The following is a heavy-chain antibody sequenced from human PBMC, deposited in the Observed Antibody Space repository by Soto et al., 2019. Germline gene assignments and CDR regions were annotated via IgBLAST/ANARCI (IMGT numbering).Heavy chain of an antibody. J-gene: IGHJ4*02. CDR1: GFTFSSYG. D-gene: IGHD5-18*01. CDR2: ISYDGSNK. V-gene: IGHV3-30*18. Sequence: SLRLSCAASGFTFSSYGMHWVRQAPGKGLEWVAVISYDGSNKYYADSVKGRFTISRDNSKNTLYLQMNSLRAEDTAVYYCAKDMERIQLWTIDYWGQGTLVTVSS. CDR3: AKDMERIQLWTIDY.